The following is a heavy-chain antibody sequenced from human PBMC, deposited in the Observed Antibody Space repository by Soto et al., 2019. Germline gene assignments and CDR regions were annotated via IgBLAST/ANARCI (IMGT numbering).Heavy chain of an antibody. CDR2: VKEDGSEL. CDR3: ARDIGFDYVN. V-gene: IGHV3-7*01. Sequence: PGESRRPSWAVDGFTLIRHWISWVRQAPGKGLEWVASVKEDGSELYYLHSVRRRFSISRDSAGNALHLTMNYLSAEDTGVYFCARDIGFDYVNWGQGIPVTVSS. D-gene: IGHD3-16*01. J-gene: IGHJ4*02. CDR1: GFTLIRHW.